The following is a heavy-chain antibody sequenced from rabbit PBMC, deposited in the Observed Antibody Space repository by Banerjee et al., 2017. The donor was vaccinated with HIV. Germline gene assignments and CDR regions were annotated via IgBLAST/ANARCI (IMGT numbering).Heavy chain of an antibody. J-gene: IGHJ4*01. CDR1: GLDFSSADW. V-gene: IGHV1S45*01. CDR3: ARGCL. CDR2: IYAGKGRT. Sequence: QEQLEESGGDLVKPGASLTLTCTASGLDFSSADWICWVRQTPGKGLEWIASIYAGKGRTYYASWVNGRFTISSDNARNTVDLQMNSLTAVDRATYFCARGCLWGPGTLVTVS.